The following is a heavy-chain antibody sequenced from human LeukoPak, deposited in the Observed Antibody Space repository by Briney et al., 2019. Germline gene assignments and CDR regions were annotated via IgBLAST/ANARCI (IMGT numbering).Heavy chain of an antibody. V-gene: IGHV3-66*01. CDR2: IYSGGST. CDR3: AREDSSGYPSGGDY. D-gene: IGHD6-19*01. CDR1: GFTVSSNY. J-gene: IGHJ4*02. Sequence: GGSLRLSCAASGFTVSSNYMSWVRQAPGKGLEWVSVIYSGGSTYYADSVKGRLTISRDNAKNSLYLQMNSLRAEDTAVYYCAREDSSGYPSGGDYWGQGTLVTVSS.